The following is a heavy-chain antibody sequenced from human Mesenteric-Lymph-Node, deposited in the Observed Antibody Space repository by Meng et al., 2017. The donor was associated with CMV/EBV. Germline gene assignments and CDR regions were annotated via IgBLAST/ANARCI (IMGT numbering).Heavy chain of an antibody. CDR3: AREGDVVIFKNALDM. V-gene: IGHV1-46*01. J-gene: IGHJ3*02. Sequence: ASVKVSCKASGYTFTGYYMHWVRQAPGQGLEWLGIINPSGGRTSYAQKFQGRVTMTSYISTTTVYMELSSLKSEDTAVYYCAREGDVVIFKNALDMWGQGTVVTVSS. D-gene: IGHD2-15*01. CDR2: INPSGGRT. CDR1: GYTFTGYY.